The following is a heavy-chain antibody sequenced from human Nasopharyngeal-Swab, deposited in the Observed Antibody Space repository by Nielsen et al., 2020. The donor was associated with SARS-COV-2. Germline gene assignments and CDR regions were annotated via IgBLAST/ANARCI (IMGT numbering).Heavy chain of an antibody. CDR2: ISYDGINK. V-gene: IGHV3-30-3*01. J-gene: IGHJ3*02. CDR3: ARDWDNYDSSGYYDGGGAFDI. Sequence: GGSLRLSCAASGFTFSSYAMHWVRQAPGKGLEWVAVISYDGINKYYADSVKGRFTISRDNSKNTLYLQMNSLRAEDTAVYYCARDWDNYDSSGYYDGGGAFDIWGQGTMVTVSS. CDR1: GFTFSSYA. D-gene: IGHD3-22*01.